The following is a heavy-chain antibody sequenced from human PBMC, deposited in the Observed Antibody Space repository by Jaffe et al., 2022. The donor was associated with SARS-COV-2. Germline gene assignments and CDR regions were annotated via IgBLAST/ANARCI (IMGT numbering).Heavy chain of an antibody. CDR2: ISYDGSNK. D-gene: IGHD2-2*01. Sequence: QVQLVESGGGVVQPGRSLRLSCAASGFTFSSYGMHWVRQAPGKGLEWVAVISYDGSNKYYADSVKGRFTISRDNSKNTLYLQMNSLRAEDTAVYYCAKVGPAPHYYYGMDVWGQGTTVTVSS. J-gene: IGHJ6*02. CDR3: AKVGPAPHYYYGMDV. CDR1: GFTFSSYG. V-gene: IGHV3-30*18.